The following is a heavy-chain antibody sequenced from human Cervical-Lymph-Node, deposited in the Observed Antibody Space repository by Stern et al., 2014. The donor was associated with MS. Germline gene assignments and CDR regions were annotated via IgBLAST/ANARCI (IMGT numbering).Heavy chain of an antibody. CDR3: ARGIVTNRPAATLHNLFDP. CDR1: GGTFSSSYA. CDR2: IIPMIGLA. Sequence: VHLVESGAEVKKPGSSVNVSCKASGGTFSSSYAVSWVRQAPGQGLEWMGRIIPMIGLANDAQKFQTRFTITADKSSSTIYMKLSSLTSEDTALYYCARGIVTNRPAATLHNLFDPWGQGTLVTVSS. J-gene: IGHJ5*02. D-gene: IGHD2-15*01. V-gene: IGHV1-69*09.